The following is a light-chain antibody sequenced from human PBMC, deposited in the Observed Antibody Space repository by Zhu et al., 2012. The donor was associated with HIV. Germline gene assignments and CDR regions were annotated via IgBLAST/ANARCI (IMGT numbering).Light chain of an antibody. CDR1: QTVPNNY. CDR2: GTA. CDR3: QQYGTFPRT. Sequence: IVLTQSPATLSLSPGERATLSCRASQTVPNNYLAWYQHKPGQAPRLLIYGTASRASGITDRFSGGGSGTDFTLTISRLDPEDFAMYYCQQYGTFPRTFGQGTKLEIK. J-gene: IGKJ2*01. V-gene: IGKV3-20*01.